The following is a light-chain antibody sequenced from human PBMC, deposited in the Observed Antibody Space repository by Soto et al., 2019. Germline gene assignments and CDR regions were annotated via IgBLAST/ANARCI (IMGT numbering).Light chain of an antibody. CDR3: QNYDSAPIT. J-gene: IGKJ5*01. Sequence: DIQMTQSPSSLSAFVGNRVSISCRASQGITNHLAWYQQKPGKAPKVLIYAASTLQPGVPSRFSGSGSGTDFTLSINSLQPDDFATYYCQNYDSAPITFGQGTRLEI. V-gene: IGKV1-27*01. CDR1: QGITNH. CDR2: AAS.